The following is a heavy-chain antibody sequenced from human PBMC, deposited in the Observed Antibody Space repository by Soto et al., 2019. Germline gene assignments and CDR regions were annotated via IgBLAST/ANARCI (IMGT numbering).Heavy chain of an antibody. CDR1: GFSLNTHGGG. CDR3: AHRRFPDSGTDPHEF. V-gene: IGHV2-5*02. J-gene: IGHJ4*02. D-gene: IGHD3-10*01. CDR2: IYWDDDK. Sequence: QITLTESGPTLAKPRQTLTLTCTVSGFSLNTHGGGVGWIRQPPGKALEWLALIYWDDDKRYSPSLKSRLTITKDAAENQVVLRMTYMDPGDTATYYCAHRRFPDSGTDPHEFWGQGILVTVSS.